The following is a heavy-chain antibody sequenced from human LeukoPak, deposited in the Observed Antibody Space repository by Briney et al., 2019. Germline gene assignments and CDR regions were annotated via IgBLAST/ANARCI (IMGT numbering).Heavy chain of an antibody. D-gene: IGHD3-22*01. V-gene: IGHV3-23*01. CDR2: ISGSGGST. Sequence: GGSLRLSCAASGFTFSSYAMSWVRQAPGKGLEWVSAISGSGGSTYYADSVKGRFTISRDNSKNTLYLQMNSLRAEDTAVYYCAKNWGKDYDSSGYYPIHDAFDIWGQGTMVTVSS. J-gene: IGHJ3*02. CDR1: GFTFSSYA. CDR3: AKNWGKDYDSSGYYPIHDAFDI.